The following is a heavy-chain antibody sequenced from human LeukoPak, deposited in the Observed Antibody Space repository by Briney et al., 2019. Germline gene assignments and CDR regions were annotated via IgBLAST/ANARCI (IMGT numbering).Heavy chain of an antibody. V-gene: IGHV3-23*01. CDR2: VSGSGGRT. Sequence: PGGSLRLSCAASGFTFSSNAMSWVRQAPGKGLEWVSSVSGSGGRTYYADSVKGRFTISRDNSKNTLSLQMNSLRAEDTALYYCAKDKGNKYYYYGMDVWGQGTTVTVSS. J-gene: IGHJ6*02. CDR1: GFTFSSNA. CDR3: AKDKGNKYYYYGMDV.